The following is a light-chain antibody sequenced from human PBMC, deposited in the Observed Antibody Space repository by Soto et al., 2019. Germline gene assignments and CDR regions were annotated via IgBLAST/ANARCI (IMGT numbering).Light chain of an antibody. CDR1: QRVSSN. CDR3: QQYSNWPPGT. V-gene: IGKV3-15*01. Sequence: EIVMTQSPATLSVSPGERATLSCRASQRVSSNLAGYQQKPGQAPRLLISGASTRSTGIPARFSGSECGTEFTLTISSLQSEDYAVYYCQQYSNWPPGTFGEGTKVEIK. J-gene: IGKJ1*01. CDR2: GAS.